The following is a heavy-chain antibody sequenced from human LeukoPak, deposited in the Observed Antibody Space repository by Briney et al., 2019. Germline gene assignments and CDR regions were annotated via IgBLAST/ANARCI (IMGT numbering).Heavy chain of an antibody. CDR3: ARTSYYWYFDL. Sequence: LSLPGIFSVGSISIYYWAWFGQPPGKELEWIGYIYYSGSTNYNPSLKSRVTISVDTSKNQFSLRLTSLTAADTAVYFCARTSYYWYFDLWGRGTLVTVSS. CDR2: IYYSGST. V-gene: IGHV4-59*08. D-gene: IGHD1-26*01. CDR1: VGSISIYY. J-gene: IGHJ2*01.